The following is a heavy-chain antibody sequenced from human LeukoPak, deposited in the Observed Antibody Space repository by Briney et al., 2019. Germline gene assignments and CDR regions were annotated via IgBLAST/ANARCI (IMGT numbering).Heavy chain of an antibody. CDR3: AKKIVGWGPGTFDI. CDR2: IRGSCGSR. Sequence: GGSLRLSCAASGFTFSSYVMTWVRQAPGKGLEWVSAIRGSCGSRYYADSQKGRFPLPRDHSRHTLYLQMDTLTVEDTALYYCAKKIVGWGPGTFDIWGQGTMVTVSP. J-gene: IGHJ3*02. CDR1: GFTFSSYV. D-gene: IGHD1-1*01. V-gene: IGHV3-23*01.